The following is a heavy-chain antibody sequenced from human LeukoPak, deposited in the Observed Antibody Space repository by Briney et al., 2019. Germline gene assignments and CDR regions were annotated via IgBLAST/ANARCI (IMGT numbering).Heavy chain of an antibody. V-gene: IGHV3-74*01. D-gene: IGHD4-4*01. J-gene: IGHJ5*02. CDR2: INSDGNKA. Sequence: GGSLRLSCVASGFTFRPYWMHWVRQVPGKGLAWVSYINSDGNKADYADSVKGRFTISRDNAQNTLYLQMDSLRPEDTGVYYCARAVGDYSNHWGQGTLVTVSS. CDR1: GFTFRPYW. CDR3: ARAVGDYSNH.